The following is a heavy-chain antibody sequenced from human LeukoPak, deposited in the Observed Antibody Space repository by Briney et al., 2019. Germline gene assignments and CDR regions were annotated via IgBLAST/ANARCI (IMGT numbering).Heavy chain of an antibody. Sequence: GASVKVSCKASGYTFTSYGISWVRQAPGQGLEWMGWISAYNGNTNYAQKLQGRVTMTTDTSTSTAHMELRSLRSDDTAVYYCARSGYCSSTSCYRAWFDPWGQGTLVTVSS. D-gene: IGHD2-2*02. CDR2: ISAYNGNT. CDR1: GYTFTSYG. J-gene: IGHJ5*02. V-gene: IGHV1-18*01. CDR3: ARSGYCSSTSCYRAWFDP.